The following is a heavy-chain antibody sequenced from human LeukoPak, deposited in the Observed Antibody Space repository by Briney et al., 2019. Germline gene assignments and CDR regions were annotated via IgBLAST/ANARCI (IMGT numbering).Heavy chain of an antibody. D-gene: IGHD3-10*01. Sequence: PGGSLRLSCAASGFTFSGHWMSWVRQAPGKGLEWVANIKEDGSEEFYVDSVKGRFTISRDNARNSLFLQMNSLTVEDTAVYYCARAIRGSAVDTGDRWGQGTLVTVSS. CDR3: ARAIRGSAVDTGDR. CDR2: IKEDGSEE. V-gene: IGHV3-7*01. J-gene: IGHJ4*02. CDR1: GFTFSGHW.